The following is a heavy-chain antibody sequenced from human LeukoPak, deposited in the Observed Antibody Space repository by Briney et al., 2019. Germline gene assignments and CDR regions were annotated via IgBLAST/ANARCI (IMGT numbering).Heavy chain of an antibody. D-gene: IGHD3-10*02. CDR1: GFTFGDYA. CDR3: AELGITMIGGV. J-gene: IGHJ6*04. CDR2: ISSSGSTI. V-gene: IGHV3-48*03. Sequence: PGGSLRLSCTASGFTFGDYAISWGRQAPGKGLERVSYISSSGSTIYYADSVKGRFTISRDNAKNSLYLQMNSLRAEDTAVYYCAELGITMIGGVWGKGTTVTISS.